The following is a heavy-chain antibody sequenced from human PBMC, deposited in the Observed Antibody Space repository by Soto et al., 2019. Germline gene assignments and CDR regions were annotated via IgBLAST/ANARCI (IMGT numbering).Heavy chain of an antibody. D-gene: IGHD3-10*01. CDR1: GSTFTSYD. J-gene: IGHJ5*02. CDR3: ARGSRGVRFDT. V-gene: IGHV1-8*01. CDR2: MNPNSGNT. Sequence: ASLKVSCKSSGSTFTSYDINGVRQATGQGLEWMGWMNPNSGNTGYAQKFKGRVTMTRNTSISTAYMELSSLRSEDTAVYYCARGSRGVRFDTWGQGTLVTVSS.